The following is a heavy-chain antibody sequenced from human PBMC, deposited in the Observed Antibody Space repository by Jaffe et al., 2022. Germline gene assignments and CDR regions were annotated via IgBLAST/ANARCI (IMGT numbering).Heavy chain of an antibody. J-gene: IGHJ4*02. CDR2: IYSGGST. CDR1: GFTVSSNY. V-gene: IGHV3-53*02. Sequence: EVQLVETGGGLIQPGGSLRLSCAASGFTVSSNYMSWVRQAPGKGLEWVSVIYSGGSTYYADSVKGRFTISRDNSKNTLYLQMNSLRAEDTAVYYCARAPNYDFWSGYLDYWGQGTLVTVSS. CDR3: ARAPNYDFWSGYLDY. D-gene: IGHD3-3*01.